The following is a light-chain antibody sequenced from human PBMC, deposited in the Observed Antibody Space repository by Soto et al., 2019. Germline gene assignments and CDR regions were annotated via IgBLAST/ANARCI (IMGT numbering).Light chain of an antibody. CDR3: GTWDLKLSTVV. CDR2: DNN. J-gene: IGLJ2*01. CDR1: SSNVGNNL. V-gene: IGLV1-51*01. Sequence: QSVLTQPPSVSAAPGQKVTISCSGSSSNVGNNLVSWYQQLPGTAPKLLIYDNNQQPSGIPDRFSASKSGTSATLGITGLQTGDEADYYCGTWDLKLSTVVFGGGTKLTVL.